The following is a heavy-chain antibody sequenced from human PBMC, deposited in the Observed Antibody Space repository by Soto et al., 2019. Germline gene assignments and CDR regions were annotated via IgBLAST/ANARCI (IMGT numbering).Heavy chain of an antibody. D-gene: IGHD4-4*01. V-gene: IGHV3-74*01. CDR2: INDDGRRT. Sequence: EVQLVESGGGLVQPGGSLRLSCAASGFTFSSYWMHWVRQAPGKGLEWVSCINDDGRRTSYADSVKGRFTISRDNAKNTLYLQMNSLRDDDTAIYCCARRHPPSYTSDYWGQGTLVTVTS. CDR1: GFTFSSYW. CDR3: ARRHPPSYTSDY. J-gene: IGHJ4*02.